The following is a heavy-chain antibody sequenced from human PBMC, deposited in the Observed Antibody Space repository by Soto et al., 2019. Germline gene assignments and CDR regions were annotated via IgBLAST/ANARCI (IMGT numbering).Heavy chain of an antibody. Sequence: ASVKVSCKASGGTFNSYAINWVRQAPGQGLEWMGRIIPIFGTPNYAQVFQGRVTITADRPTSTVYMELSSLRPEDTAVYYCARLIVVVPAVSEDTFDIWGQGTMVTVSS. CDR2: IIPIFGTP. D-gene: IGHD2-2*01. CDR1: GGTFNSYA. J-gene: IGHJ3*02. V-gene: IGHV1-69*06. CDR3: ARLIVVVPAVSEDTFDI.